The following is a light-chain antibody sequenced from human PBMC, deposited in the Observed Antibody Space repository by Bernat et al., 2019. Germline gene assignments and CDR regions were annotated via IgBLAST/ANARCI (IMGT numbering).Light chain of an antibody. Sequence: EVVMTQSPLSLPVTLGQSASISCRSSHSLQYSDGHIYLSWFHQRPGQPPRRLIYEVSHRDFGVPDRLAGSGSDTEFTLKISSVEAEDVGMYFCMQGSHWPYTFSQGTKLEIK. V-gene: IGKV2-30*01. CDR3: MQGSHWPYT. CDR1: HSLQYSDGHIY. J-gene: IGKJ2*01. CDR2: EVS.